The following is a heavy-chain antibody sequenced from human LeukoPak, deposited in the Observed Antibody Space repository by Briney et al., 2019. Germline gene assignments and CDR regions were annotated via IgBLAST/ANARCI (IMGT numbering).Heavy chain of an antibody. CDR2: IYSGGST. J-gene: IGHJ4*02. D-gene: IGHD1-20*01. CDR3: AKLGGRSNWNSFDY. CDR1: GFTVSSNY. V-gene: IGHV3-66*04. Sequence: PGGSLRLSCAASGFTVSSNYMSWVRQAPGKGLEWVSVIYSGGSTYYADSLKGRFTISRDNSKNTLYLQMNSLRAEDTAVYYCAKLGGRSNWNSFDYWGQGTLVTVSS.